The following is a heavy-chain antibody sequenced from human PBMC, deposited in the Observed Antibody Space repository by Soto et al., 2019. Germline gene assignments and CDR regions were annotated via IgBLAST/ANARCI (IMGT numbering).Heavy chain of an antibody. J-gene: IGHJ4*02. CDR2: IYHTGNA. CDR3: ASSVVTPNVLTGNGFES. Sequence: LQLQQSGSGLVKPSQTLSLTCVVSGASVSSGGYSWSWIRQSPEKGLEWIGYIYHTGNAYYTPSLKTRVTMSLAKSNNHFSLKLTSVTAADMAVYYCASSVVTPNVLTGNGFESRGQGTMVIVSS. D-gene: IGHD3-9*01. CDR1: GASVSSGGYS. V-gene: IGHV4-30-2*06.